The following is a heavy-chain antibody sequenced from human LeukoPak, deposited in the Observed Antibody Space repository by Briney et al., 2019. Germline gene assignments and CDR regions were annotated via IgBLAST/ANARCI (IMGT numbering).Heavy chain of an antibody. CDR3: VVTPYSSGYCCDY. V-gene: IGHV3-23*01. J-gene: IGHJ4*02. Sequence: GGSLRLSCAASGFTFSSYAMSWVRQAPGKGLEWVSAISGSGGSTYYADSVKGRFTISRDNSKNTLYLQMNSLRAEDTAVYYCVVTPYSSGYCCDYWGQGTLVTVSS. CDR2: ISGSGGST. CDR1: GFTFSSYA. D-gene: IGHD3-22*01.